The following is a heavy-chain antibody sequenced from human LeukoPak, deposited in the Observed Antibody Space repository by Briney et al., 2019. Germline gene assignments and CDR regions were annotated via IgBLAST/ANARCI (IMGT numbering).Heavy chain of an antibody. J-gene: IGHJ2*01. CDR1: GNSISSGDNY. Sequence: PSQTLSLTCTVSGNSISSGDNYWSWLRQPPGRGLEWIRYIYYSGRTSYNPSLKSRVTISVDTSKNQFSLKLSSVTAADTAVYYCARLNVMVRGVIHRKKNWYFDLWGRGTLVTVSS. CDR2: IYYSGRT. V-gene: IGHV4-61*08. CDR3: ARLNVMVRGVIHRKKNWYFDL. D-gene: IGHD3-10*01.